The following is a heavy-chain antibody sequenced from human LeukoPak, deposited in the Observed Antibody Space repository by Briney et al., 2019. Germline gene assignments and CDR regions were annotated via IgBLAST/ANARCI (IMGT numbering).Heavy chain of an antibody. J-gene: IGHJ4*02. D-gene: IGHD3-22*01. V-gene: IGHV4-31*03. CDR2: IYYSGST. CDR1: GGSISSGGYY. CDR3: ARYDSSGYYPRAGFDY. Sequence: SQTLSLTCTVSGGSISSGGYYWSWIRQHPGKGLEWIGYIYYSGSTYYNPSLKSRVTISVDTSKNQFSLKLSSVTAADTAVYYCARYDSSGYYPRAGFDYWGQGTLSPSPQ.